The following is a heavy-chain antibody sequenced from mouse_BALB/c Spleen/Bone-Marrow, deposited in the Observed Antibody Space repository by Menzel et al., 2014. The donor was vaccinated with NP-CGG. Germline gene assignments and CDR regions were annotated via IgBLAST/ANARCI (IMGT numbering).Heavy chain of an antibody. CDR1: GYTFSSYW. CDR3: ARRGYDGYH. J-gene: IGHJ2*01. Sequence: SVKISCKATGYTFSSYWIEWVKQRPGHGLEWIGEILPGSGSTNYNEKFKGKATFTADTSSNTAYMQLSSLTSEDSTVYYCARRGYDGYHWGQGTTLTVSS. D-gene: IGHD2-3*01. CDR2: ILPGSGST. V-gene: IGHV1-9*01.